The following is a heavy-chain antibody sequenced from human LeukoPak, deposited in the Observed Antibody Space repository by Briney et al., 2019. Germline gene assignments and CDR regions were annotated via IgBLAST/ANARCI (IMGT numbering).Heavy chain of an antibody. CDR3: ARDGAGPGRAFDI. V-gene: IGHV3-21*01. CDR2: ISSSSSYI. J-gene: IGHJ3*02. CDR1: GFTFSSYS. Sequence: GGSLRLSCAASGFTFSSYSMNWVRQAPGKGLEWVSSISSSSSYIYYADSVKGRFTISRDNAKNSLYLQMNSLRAEDTAVYYGARDGAGPGRAFDIWGQGTMVTVSS.